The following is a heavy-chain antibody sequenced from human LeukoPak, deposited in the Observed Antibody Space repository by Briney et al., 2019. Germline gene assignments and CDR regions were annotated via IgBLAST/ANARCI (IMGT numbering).Heavy chain of an antibody. CDR3: ARARYYDFWSGHHGYDYFDY. Sequence: SETLSLTCTVSGGSISSHYWSWIRQPPGKGLEWIGYIYYSGSTNYNPSLKSRVTISVDTSKNQFSLKLSSVTAADTAVYYCARARYYDFWSGHHGYDYFDYWGQGTLVTVSS. CDR2: IYYSGST. J-gene: IGHJ4*02. D-gene: IGHD3-3*01. CDR1: GGSISSHY. V-gene: IGHV4-59*11.